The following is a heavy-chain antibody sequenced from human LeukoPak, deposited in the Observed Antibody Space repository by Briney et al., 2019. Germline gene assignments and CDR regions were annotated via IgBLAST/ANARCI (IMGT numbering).Heavy chain of an antibody. CDR3: ARGSLVCSTSCYMYCAETLGAFDI. CDR2: IIPIFGTA. D-gene: IGHD2-2*02. J-gene: IGHJ3*02. Sequence: SVKVSCTASGGTFSSYAISWVRQAPGQGLEWMGGIIPIFGTANYAQKFQGRVTITADESTSTAYMELSSLRSEDTAVYYCARGSLVCSTSCYMYCAETLGAFDIWGQGTMVTVSS. CDR1: GGTFSSYA. V-gene: IGHV1-69*13.